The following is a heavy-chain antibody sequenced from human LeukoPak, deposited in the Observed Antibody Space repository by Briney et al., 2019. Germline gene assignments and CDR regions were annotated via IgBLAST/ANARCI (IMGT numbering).Heavy chain of an antibody. D-gene: IGHD3-22*01. V-gene: IGHV3-23*01. CDR1: GFTFSSYA. J-gene: IGHJ4*02. CDR2: ISGSGGST. CDR3: AKDDYYDSSGQVFDY. Sequence: GGSLRLSCAASGFTFSSYAMSWVRQAPGKGLEWVSAISGSGGSTYYADSVKGRFTISRDNSKNTLYLQMNSLRAEDTAVYYCAKDDYYDSSGQVFDYWGQGALVTVSS.